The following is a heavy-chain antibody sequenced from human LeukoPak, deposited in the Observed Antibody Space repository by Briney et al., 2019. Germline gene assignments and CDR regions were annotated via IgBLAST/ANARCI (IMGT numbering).Heavy chain of an antibody. J-gene: IGHJ4*02. CDR3: ARGLSSSWSHFDY. Sequence: SETLSLTSAVSGGSISSSNWWSWVRQPPGKGLEWIGEIYHSGSTNYNPSLKSRVTISVDKSKNQFSLRLSSVTAADTAVDYCARGLSSSWSHFDYWGQGTLVSVSS. D-gene: IGHD6-13*01. CDR2: IYHSGST. V-gene: IGHV4-4*02. CDR1: GGSISSSNW.